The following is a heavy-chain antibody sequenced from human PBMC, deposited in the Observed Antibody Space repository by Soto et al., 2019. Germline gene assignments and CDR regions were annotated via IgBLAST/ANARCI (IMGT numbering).Heavy chain of an antibody. CDR2: MNPNSGNT. Sequence: GASVKVSCKASGYTFTSYDINWVRQATGQGLEWMGWMNPNSGNTGYAQKFQGRVTMTRNTSISTAYMELSSLRSEDTAVYYCARGGELLLFYYYYGMDVWGQGTTVTVSS. V-gene: IGHV1-8*01. CDR3: ARGGELLLFYYYYGMDV. D-gene: IGHD1-26*01. J-gene: IGHJ6*02. CDR1: GYTFTSYD.